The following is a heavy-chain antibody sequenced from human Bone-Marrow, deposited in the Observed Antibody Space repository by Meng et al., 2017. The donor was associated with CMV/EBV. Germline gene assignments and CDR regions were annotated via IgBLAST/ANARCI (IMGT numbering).Heavy chain of an antibody. J-gene: IGHJ6*02. CDR1: GYTFTSYY. Sequence: SVKVSCKASGYTFTSYYMHWVRQAPGQGLEWMGGIIPILGIANYAQKFQGRVTITADKSTSTAYMELSSLRSEDTAVYYCATSDPLRYDFWSGYLYYYYGMDVWGQETTVTVSS. V-gene: IGHV1-69*10. CDR3: ATSDPLRYDFWSGYLYYYYGMDV. CDR2: IIPILGIA. D-gene: IGHD3-3*01.